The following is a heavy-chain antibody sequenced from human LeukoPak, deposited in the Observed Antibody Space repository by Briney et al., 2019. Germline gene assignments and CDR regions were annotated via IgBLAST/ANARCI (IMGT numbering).Heavy chain of an antibody. CDR2: ISYDGSNK. D-gene: IGHD5-24*01. J-gene: IGHJ4*03. CDR1: GFTFSSYA. Sequence: PGWSLRLSCAASGFTFSSYAMHWVRQAPGKGLEWVAVISYDGSNKYYADSVKGRFTISRDNSKNTLYLQMNSLRAEDTAVYYCARSGRGLQPPGYFDYWGQGTLLTVSS. CDR3: ARSGRGLQPPGYFDY. V-gene: IGHV3-30*01.